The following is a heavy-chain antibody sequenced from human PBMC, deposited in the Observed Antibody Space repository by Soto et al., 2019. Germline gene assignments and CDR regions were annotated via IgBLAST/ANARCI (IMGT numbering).Heavy chain of an antibody. CDR3: ARGQRFSAWFDP. J-gene: IGHJ5*02. CDR1: GGSMSSYY. D-gene: IGHD3-3*01. V-gene: IGHV4-4*07. Sequence: SETLSLTCTVSGGSMSSYYWTWIRQPAGKGLEWIGRVYSSGSTHYNPSLKSRVTISLDTSNNQFSLRLLSVTDADTAVYYCARGQRFSAWFDPWGQGTLVTVSS. CDR2: VYSSGST.